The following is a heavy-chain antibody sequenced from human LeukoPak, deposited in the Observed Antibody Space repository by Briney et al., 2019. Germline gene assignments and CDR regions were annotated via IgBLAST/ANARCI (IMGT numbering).Heavy chain of an antibody. CDR2: MNPNSYDT. CDR1: GYTFTSYD. CDR3: ARSPHRYYFDY. Sequence: EASVKVSCKASGYTFTSYDINWGRQATGQGLEWMGWMNPNSYDTGYAQKFQGRLTMTRNTSINTAYMELSSLRSEDTAVYYCARSPHRYYFDYWGQGTLVTVSS. J-gene: IGHJ4*02. V-gene: IGHV1-8*01.